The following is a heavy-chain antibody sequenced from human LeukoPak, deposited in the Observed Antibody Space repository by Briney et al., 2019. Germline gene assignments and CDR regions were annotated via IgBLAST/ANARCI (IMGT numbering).Heavy chain of an antibody. CDR3: ARGNFYDNKGYCPELCY. Sequence: GASVKVSCKTTVYTFTYYYIHWLRQAPGQRVEWMGCSYPKSGDTKKEHFHRKGTMTKDTSNSPAYMELSRLTSDDPAEYYCARGNFYDNKGYCPELCYWGQGTMVTFSS. CDR1: VYTFTYYY. CDR2: SYPKSGDT. V-gene: IGHV1-2*02. J-gene: IGHJ4*02. D-gene: IGHD3-10*01.